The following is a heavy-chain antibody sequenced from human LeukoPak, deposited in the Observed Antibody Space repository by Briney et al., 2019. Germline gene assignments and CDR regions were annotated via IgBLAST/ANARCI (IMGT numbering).Heavy chain of an antibody. CDR2: ISTSGYTI. D-gene: IGHD4-23*01. V-gene: IGHV3-48*03. J-gene: IGHJ4*02. Sequence: PGGSLRLSCAASGFTFSRYEMNWVRQAPGKGLEWVSSISTSGYTIYYADSVKGRFTISRDNAKNSLYLQMNSLRADDTGVYFCARVPFYGGYSPIGIDYWGQGSLVAVSS. CDR3: ARVPFYGGYSPIGIDY. CDR1: GFTFSRYE.